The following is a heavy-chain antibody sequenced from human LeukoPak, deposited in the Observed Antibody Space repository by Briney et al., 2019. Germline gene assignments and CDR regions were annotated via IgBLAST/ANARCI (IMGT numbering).Heavy chain of an antibody. J-gene: IGHJ4*02. Sequence: PGGSLRLSCAASGFTFSSYGMHWVRQAPGKGLEWVAVIWYDGSNKYYADSVKGRFTISRDNSKNTLYLQMNSLRAEDTAVHYCARDSSGYSYNFDYWGQGTLVTVSS. D-gene: IGHD3-22*01. V-gene: IGHV3-33*01. CDR2: IWYDGSNK. CDR1: GFTFSSYG. CDR3: ARDSSGYSYNFDY.